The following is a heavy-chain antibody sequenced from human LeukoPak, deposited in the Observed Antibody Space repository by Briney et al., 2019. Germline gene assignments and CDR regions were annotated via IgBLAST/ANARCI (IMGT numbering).Heavy chain of an antibody. D-gene: IGHD3-9*01. V-gene: IGHV3-7*01. Sequence: PGGSLRLSCAASGFTFSTYWMNWVRQTPGKGLEWVANIKEDGSEKYYVDSVKGRFTISRDNAENSLYLQMNSLRAEDTAVYYCAREHNYNILTGYYTGGDYWGQGTLVTVSS. CDR2: IKEDGSEK. CDR1: GFTFSTYW. J-gene: IGHJ4*02. CDR3: AREHNYNILTGYYTGGDY.